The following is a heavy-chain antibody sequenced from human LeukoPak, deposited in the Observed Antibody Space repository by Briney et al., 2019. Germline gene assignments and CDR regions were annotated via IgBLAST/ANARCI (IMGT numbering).Heavy chain of an antibody. CDR1: GGSISSYY. CDR2: ISTSGST. CDR3: AGELYSGSYYPYYFDY. D-gene: IGHD1-26*01. V-gene: IGHV4-4*07. J-gene: IGHJ4*02. Sequence: PSETLSLTCTVSGGSISSYYWSWIRQPAGKGLEWIGRISTSGSTNYNPSLKSRVTMSVDTSKNQFSLKLTSMTAADTAVYYCAGELYSGSYYPYYFDYWGQGTLVTVSS.